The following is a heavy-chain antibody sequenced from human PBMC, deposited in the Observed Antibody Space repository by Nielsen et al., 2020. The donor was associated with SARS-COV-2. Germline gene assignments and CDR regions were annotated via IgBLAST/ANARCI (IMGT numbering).Heavy chain of an antibody. CDR2: IDSGATT. CDR3: ANGHSLSGWIGAYFYDF. Sequence: GESLKISCAASGFTFSRHAMNWVRQAPGKGLEWIATIDSGATTLYAESVKGRFSVSRDSSNNTVFLLMETLRAEDTAKYYCANGHSLSGWIGAYFYDFWGQGTQVTVSS. D-gene: IGHD6-19*01. V-gene: IGHV3-23*05. CDR1: GFTFSRHA. J-gene: IGHJ4*02.